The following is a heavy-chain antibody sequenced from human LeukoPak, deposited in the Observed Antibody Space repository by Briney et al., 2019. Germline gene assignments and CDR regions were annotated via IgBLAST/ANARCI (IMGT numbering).Heavy chain of an antibody. CDR1: GYTFTGYY. CDR3: ARENFQGYSSSWYYFDY. CDR2: INPNSGGT. V-gene: IGHV1-2*02. J-gene: IGHJ4*02. D-gene: IGHD6-13*01. Sequence: ASVKVSCKASGYTFTGYYMHWVRQAPGQGLEWMGWINPNSGGTNYAQKFQGRVTMTRDTSISTAYMELSRLRSDDTAVYYCARENFQGYSSSWYYFDYWGQGTLVTVSS.